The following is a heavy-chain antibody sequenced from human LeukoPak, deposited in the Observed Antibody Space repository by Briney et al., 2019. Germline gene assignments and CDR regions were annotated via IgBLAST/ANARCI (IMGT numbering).Heavy chain of an antibody. CDR3: ASSTYYYGSPSYYFDY. Sequence: PSETLSLTCTVSGGSISSSSYYWGWIRQPPGKGLEWIGSIYYSGSTYYNPSLKSRVTISVDTSKNQFSLKLSSVTAADTAVYYCASSTYYYGSPSYYFDYWGQGTPVTVSS. V-gene: IGHV4-39*01. CDR1: GGSISSSSYY. CDR2: IYYSGST. D-gene: IGHD3-10*01. J-gene: IGHJ4*02.